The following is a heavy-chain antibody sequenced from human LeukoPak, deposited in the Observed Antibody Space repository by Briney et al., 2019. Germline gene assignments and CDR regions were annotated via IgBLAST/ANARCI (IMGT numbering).Heavy chain of an antibody. Sequence: TGGSLRLSCAASGFTFSSYAMSWVRQAPGKGLEWVSAISGSGGSTYYADSVKGRFTISRDNSKNTLYLQMNSLRAEDTAVYYCANPWITIFGVVIRGDDAFDIWGQGTMVTVSS. D-gene: IGHD3-3*01. CDR1: GFTFSSYA. V-gene: IGHV3-23*01. J-gene: IGHJ3*02. CDR2: ISGSGGST. CDR3: ANPWITIFGVVIRGDDAFDI.